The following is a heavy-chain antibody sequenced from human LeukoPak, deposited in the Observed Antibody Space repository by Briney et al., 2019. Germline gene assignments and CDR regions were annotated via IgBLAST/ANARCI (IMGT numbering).Heavy chain of an antibody. V-gene: IGHV4-4*07. J-gene: IGHJ4*02. D-gene: IGHD3-22*01. CDR2: IYTSGST. Sequence: SETLSLTCTVSGGSISSYYWSWIRQPAGKGLEWIGRIYTSGSTNYNPSLKSRVTMSVDTSKNQFSLKLSSVTAADTAVYYCARDRGYYYDSSGYYNYWGQGTLVTVSS. CDR1: GGSISSYY. CDR3: ARDRGYYYDSSGYYNY.